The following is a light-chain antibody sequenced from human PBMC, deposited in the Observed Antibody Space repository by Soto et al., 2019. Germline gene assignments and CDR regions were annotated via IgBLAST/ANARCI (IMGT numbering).Light chain of an antibody. CDR2: DNT. J-gene: IGLJ2*01. V-gene: IGLV1-40*01. Sequence: QSVLTQSPSVSGAPGQRVTISCTGSSSNIGAGYDVHWYQQLPGTAPTLLIYDNTNRPSGVPDRFSGSKSGTSASLAITGLQAEDEADCYCQSYDSSLSGSKVFGGGTKLTVL. CDR3: QSYDSSLSGSKV. CDR1: SSNIGAGYD.